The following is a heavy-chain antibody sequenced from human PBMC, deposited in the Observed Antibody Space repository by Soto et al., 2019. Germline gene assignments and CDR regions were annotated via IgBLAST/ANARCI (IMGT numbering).Heavy chain of an antibody. J-gene: IGHJ4*02. CDR1: GFTFSSYA. CDR3: ARPYLAAAQYCFDY. CDR2: ISYDGSNK. Sequence: QVQLVESGGGVVQPGRSLRLSCAASGFTFSSYAMHWVRQAPGKGLEWVAVISYDGSNKYYADSVQGRFTISRDNSKNTLYLQMNSLRAEDTAVYYCARPYLAAAQYCFDYWGQGTLVTVSS. V-gene: IGHV3-30-3*01. D-gene: IGHD6-13*01.